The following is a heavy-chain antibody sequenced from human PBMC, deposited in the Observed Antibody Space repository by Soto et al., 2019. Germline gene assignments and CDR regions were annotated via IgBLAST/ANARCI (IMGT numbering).Heavy chain of an antibody. CDR1: GGTFSSYA. CDR2: IIPIFGTA. D-gene: IGHD2-15*01. Sequence: QVQLVQSGAEVKKPGSSVKVSCKASGGTFSSYAISWVRQAPGQGLEWMGGIIPIFGTANYAQKFRGRVTITADESTSTAYMELSSLRSEDTAVYYCASKGVVVVAAKAPYYYYGMDVWGQGTTVTVSS. J-gene: IGHJ6*02. CDR3: ASKGVVVVAAKAPYYYYGMDV. V-gene: IGHV1-69*01.